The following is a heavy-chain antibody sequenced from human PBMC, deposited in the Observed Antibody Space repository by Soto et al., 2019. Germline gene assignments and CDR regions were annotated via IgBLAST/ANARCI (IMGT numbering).Heavy chain of an antibody. CDR2: ISGSGDCT. V-gene: IGHV3-23*01. D-gene: IGHD6-19*01. Sequence: EVQLLESGGGLVQPGGSLRLSCAASGFTFSIYAMRWVRQAPVKGLEWVSAISGSGDCTYYADSVPGRFTLSRDNATNTLYRQMHSLRDEDTAVYYCARRRSGSYCDYWGQGTLVTVSS. CDR1: GFTFSIYA. CDR3: ARRRSGSYCDY. J-gene: IGHJ4*02.